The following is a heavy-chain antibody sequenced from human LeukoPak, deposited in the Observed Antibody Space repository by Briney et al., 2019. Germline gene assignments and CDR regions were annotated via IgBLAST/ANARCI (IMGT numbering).Heavy chain of an antibody. J-gene: IGHJ5*02. D-gene: IGHD6-13*01. Sequence: GASVKVSCKASGYTFISYAIHWVRQAPGQRLEWMGWINVGNGNTKYSQKFQGRVTITRDTSASTAYMELSSLRSEDTAVYYCARDRGAATGNWFDPWGQGTLVTASS. CDR3: ARDRGAATGNWFDP. V-gene: IGHV1-3*01. CDR2: INVGNGNT. CDR1: GYTFISYA.